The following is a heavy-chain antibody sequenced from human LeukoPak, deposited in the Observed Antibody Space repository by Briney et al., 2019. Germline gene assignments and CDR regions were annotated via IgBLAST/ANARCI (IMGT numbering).Heavy chain of an antibody. CDR3: AGGGIAVAANY. Sequence: GRSLRLSCAASGFTFSSYGMHWVHQAPGKGLEWVAVISYDGSNKYYADSVKGRFTISRDNSKNTLYLQMNSLRAGDTAVYYCAGGGIAVAANYWGQGTLVTVSS. V-gene: IGHV3-30*03. CDR2: ISYDGSNK. D-gene: IGHD6-19*01. J-gene: IGHJ4*02. CDR1: GFTFSSYG.